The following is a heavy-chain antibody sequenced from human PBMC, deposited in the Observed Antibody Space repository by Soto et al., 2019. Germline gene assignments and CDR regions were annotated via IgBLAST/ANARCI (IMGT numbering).Heavy chain of an antibody. D-gene: IGHD3-10*01. J-gene: IGHJ4*02. Sequence: EVQLVESGGGIVQPAGSARLSCAASGFTLTNYWIHWVRQAPGKGPVWVSRINGDGTTTNYADSLKGRFTISRDNADSTVFLQMHSLRAEDTAVYYCARGQSGSYSFDYWGQGTLVTVSS. V-gene: IGHV3-74*01. CDR3: ARGQSGSYSFDY. CDR2: INGDGTTT. CDR1: GFTLTNYW.